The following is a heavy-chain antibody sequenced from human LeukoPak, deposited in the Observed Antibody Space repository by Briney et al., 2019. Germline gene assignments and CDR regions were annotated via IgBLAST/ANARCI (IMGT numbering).Heavy chain of an antibody. J-gene: IGHJ5*02. Sequence: PSETLSLTCTVSGGSISSSSYYWGWIRQPPGKGLEWIGSIYYSGSTYYNPSLKSRVTISVDTSKNQFSLKLSSVTAADTAVYYCARRVKTTVTTNWFDPWGQGTLVTVSS. V-gene: IGHV4-39*01. CDR1: GGSISSSSYY. CDR3: ARRVKTTVTTNWFDP. CDR2: IYYSGST. D-gene: IGHD4-17*01.